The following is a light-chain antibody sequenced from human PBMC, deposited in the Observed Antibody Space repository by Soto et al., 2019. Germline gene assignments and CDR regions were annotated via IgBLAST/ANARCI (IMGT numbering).Light chain of an antibody. J-gene: IGKJ4*01. CDR1: QAISNY. Sequence: DIQMTQSPSSLSASVGDRVTITCRASQAISNYLAWYQQKPGKVPTLLIYAASTLQSGVPSRFSGCGSGTDFTITISSLQPEDAATYYCQKFNAVPTFGGGTKVEI. CDR3: QKFNAVPT. V-gene: IGKV1-27*01. CDR2: AAS.